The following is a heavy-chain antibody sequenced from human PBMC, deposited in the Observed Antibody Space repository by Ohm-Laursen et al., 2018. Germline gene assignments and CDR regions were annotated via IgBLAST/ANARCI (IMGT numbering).Heavy chain of an antibody. Sequence: SLRLSCAASGFTFSNYEMNWVRQAPGKGLEWVSYISSGGINMYYADSVRGRFTISRDNARKSLFLQMNSLRAEDTAVYYCATDHNPNRGPSAFDIWGQGTVVTVSS. CDR2: ISSGGINM. CDR1: GFTFSNYE. CDR3: ATDHNPNRGPSAFDI. D-gene: IGHD7-27*01. V-gene: IGHV3-48*03. J-gene: IGHJ3*02.